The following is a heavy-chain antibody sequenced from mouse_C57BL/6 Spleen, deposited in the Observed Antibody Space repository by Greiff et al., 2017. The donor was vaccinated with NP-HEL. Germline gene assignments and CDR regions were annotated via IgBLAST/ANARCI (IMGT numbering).Heavy chain of an antibody. CDR3: ARPIYYGNLAY. D-gene: IGHD2-1*01. J-gene: IGHJ3*01. Sequence: EVQRVESGGGLVKPGGSLKLSCAASGFTFSDYGMHWVRQAPEKGLEWVAYISSGSSTIYYADTVKGRFTISRDNAKNTLFLQMTSLRSEDTAMYYCARPIYYGNLAYWGQGTLVTVSA. CDR2: ISSGSSTI. V-gene: IGHV5-17*01. CDR1: GFTFSDYG.